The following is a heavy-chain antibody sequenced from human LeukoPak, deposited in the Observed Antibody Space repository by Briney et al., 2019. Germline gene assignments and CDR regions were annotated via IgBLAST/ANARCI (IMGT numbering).Heavy chain of an antibody. CDR1: CGSIISYY. D-gene: IGHD3/OR15-3a*01. V-gene: IGHV4-59*01. CDR2: IYYSGST. CDR3: ARSHSVWTSFDY. Sequence: PSETLSLTCTVSCGSIISYYWSWIRQPPGKGLEWIGYIYYSGSTNYNPSLKSRVTISVDTSKNQFSLELSSVTAADTAVYYCARSHSVWTSFDYWGQGTLVTVSS. J-gene: IGHJ4*02.